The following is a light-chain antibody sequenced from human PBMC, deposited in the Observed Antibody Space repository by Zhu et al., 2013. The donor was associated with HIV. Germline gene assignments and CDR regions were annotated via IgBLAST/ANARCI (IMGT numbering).Light chain of an antibody. J-gene: IGKJ1*01. V-gene: IGKV1-39*01. CDR2: AAS. CDR3: QQYQTWPPWT. CDR1: QGISSY. Sequence: MTQSPSVVSASVGDRVTITCRASQGISSYLNWYQQKAGKAPKFLISAASSLQSGVPSRFRGGGSGTEFTLTIDNLQSEDSAVYYCQQYQTWPPWTFGQGTRVETK.